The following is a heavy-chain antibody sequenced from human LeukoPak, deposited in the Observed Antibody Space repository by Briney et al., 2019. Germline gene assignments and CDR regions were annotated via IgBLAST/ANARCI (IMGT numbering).Heavy chain of an antibody. J-gene: IGHJ4*02. CDR1: AFTFSSYA. CDR2: ISGSGGST. Sequence: GGSLRLSFAPSAFTFSSYAMSWVRQAPGKGLEWVSAISGSGGSTYYADSVKGRFTISRDNSKNTLYLQMNSLRAEDTAVYYCAKDSGIVGATIDYWGQGTLVTVSS. CDR3: AKDSGIVGATIDY. D-gene: IGHD1-26*01. V-gene: IGHV3-23*01.